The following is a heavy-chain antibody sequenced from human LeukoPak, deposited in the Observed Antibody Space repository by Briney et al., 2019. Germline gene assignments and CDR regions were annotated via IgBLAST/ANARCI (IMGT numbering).Heavy chain of an antibody. J-gene: IGHJ4*02. CDR3: AKVAKYYYGSETYYFFEQ. V-gene: IGHV3-7*01. D-gene: IGHD3-10*01. Sequence: GGSLRLSCVASGFTFSSRDWMTWVRQAPGKGLEWVANKKQDGSEKNYVDSGKGRITISRDNAKNSVDLQMNSLRVEDTAVYYCAKVAKYYYGSETYYFFEQWGQGTPVTASS. CDR1: GFTFSSRDW. CDR2: KKQDGSEK.